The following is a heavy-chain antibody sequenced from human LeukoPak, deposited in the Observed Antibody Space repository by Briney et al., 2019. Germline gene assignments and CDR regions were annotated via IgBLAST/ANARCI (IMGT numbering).Heavy chain of an antibody. CDR3: AKDRTALTVTTPDY. Sequence: PGGSLRLSCAASGFTFSSNGMHWVRQAPCRGLEWVAFIRYDGSNKYYADSVKGRFTISRDNSKNTLYLQMNSLRAEDTAVYYCAKDRTALTVTTPDYWGQGTLVTVSS. CDR2: IRYDGSNK. D-gene: IGHD4-17*01. V-gene: IGHV3-30*02. J-gene: IGHJ4*02. CDR1: GFTFSSNG.